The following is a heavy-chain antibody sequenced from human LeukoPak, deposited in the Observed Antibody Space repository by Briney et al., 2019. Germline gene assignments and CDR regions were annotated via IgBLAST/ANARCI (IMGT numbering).Heavy chain of an antibody. Sequence: SGRSLRLSCAASGFTFSSYAMSWVRQAPGKGLEWVSTISGGGGRTWYADSVKGRFTISRDNSKNTVGVQLNSLRAEDTAVYYCAKFRGSEKTAIDCWGQGTLVTVSS. CDR2: ISGGGGRT. V-gene: IGHV3-23*01. D-gene: IGHD6-25*01. CDR3: AKFRGSEKTAIDC. CDR1: GFTFSSYA. J-gene: IGHJ4*02.